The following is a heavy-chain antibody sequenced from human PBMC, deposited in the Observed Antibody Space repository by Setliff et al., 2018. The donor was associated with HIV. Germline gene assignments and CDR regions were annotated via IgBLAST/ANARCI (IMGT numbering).Heavy chain of an antibody. Sequence: SETLSLTCTVSGGSMSTYYWSWIRQPPGKGLEWIGYIYTSGSTNYNPSLRSRVTISVDTSKNHFSLRLSSVTAADTAVYYCAGRTGTTSFGDYYYMDVWGKGTTVTVSS. J-gene: IGHJ6*03. CDR3: AGRTGTTSFGDYYYMDV. D-gene: IGHD1-1*01. CDR2: IYTSGST. CDR1: GGSMSTYY. V-gene: IGHV4-4*08.